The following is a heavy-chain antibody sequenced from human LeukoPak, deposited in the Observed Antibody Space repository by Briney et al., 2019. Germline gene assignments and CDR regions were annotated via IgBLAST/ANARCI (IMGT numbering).Heavy chain of an antibody. CDR1: GFAFSSYD. CDR3: SRVGSSGWPNYFDS. V-gene: IGHV3-13*04. D-gene: IGHD6-19*01. Sequence: GGSLRLSCAASGFAFSSYDMHWVRQATGKGLEWVSVIGTSGDTYYAGSVKGRFTISRENAKNSLYLQMNSLTAGDTAVYFCSRVGSSGWPNYFDSWGQGTLVTVSS. J-gene: IGHJ4*02. CDR2: IGTSGDT.